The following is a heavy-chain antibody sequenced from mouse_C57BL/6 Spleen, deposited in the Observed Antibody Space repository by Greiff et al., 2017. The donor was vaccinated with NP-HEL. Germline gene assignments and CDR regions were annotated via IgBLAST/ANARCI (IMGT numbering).Heavy chain of an antibody. CDR2: INPGSGGT. CDR1: GYAFTNYL. V-gene: IGHV1-54*01. D-gene: IGHD2-2*01. CDR3: ARSYGYDDY. J-gene: IGHJ2*01. Sequence: VQLQQSGAELVRPGTSVKVSCKASGYAFTNYLIEWVKQRPGQGLEWIGVINPGSGGTNYNEKFKGKATLTADKSSSPAYMHLSSLTSEDSAVYFCARSYGYDDYWGQGTTLTVSS.